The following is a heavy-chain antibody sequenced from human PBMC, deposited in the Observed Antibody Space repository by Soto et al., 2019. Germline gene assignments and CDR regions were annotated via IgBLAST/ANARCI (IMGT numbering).Heavy chain of an antibody. V-gene: IGHV5-51*01. CDR3: ARQGDILTGYPDY. Sequence: PGESLKISYTGSGYIFTSYWIGWVRQMPGKGLEWMGIIYPGDSDTRYSPSFQGQVTISADKSISTAYLQWSSLKASDTAMYYCARQGDILTGYPDYWGQGTLVTVSS. CDR1: GYIFTSYW. J-gene: IGHJ4*02. CDR2: IYPGDSDT. D-gene: IGHD3-9*01.